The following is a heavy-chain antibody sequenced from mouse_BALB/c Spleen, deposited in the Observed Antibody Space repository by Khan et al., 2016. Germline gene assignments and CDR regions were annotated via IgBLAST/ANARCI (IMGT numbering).Heavy chain of an antibody. CDR1: GYAFSSSW. D-gene: IGHD1-2*01. CDR2: IYPGDGDT. J-gene: IGHJ3*01. Sequence: QVQLQQSGPELVKPGASVKISCKASGYAFSSSWMNWVKQRPGQGLEWIGRIYPGDGDTNYNGKFKGKATLTADKSSSTAYMQLSSLTSVDSAVYVCARSGGYVGWFAYWGQGTLVTVSA. CDR3: ARSGGYVGWFAY. V-gene: IGHV1-82*01.